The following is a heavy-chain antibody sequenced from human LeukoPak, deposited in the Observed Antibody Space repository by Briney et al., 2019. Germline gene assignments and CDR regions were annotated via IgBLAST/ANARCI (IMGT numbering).Heavy chain of an antibody. Sequence: VQPGRSLRLSCAASGFTFSSYGMHWVRQAPGKGLEWVAVIWYDGSNKYYADSVKGRFTISRDNSKNTLYLQMNSLRAEDTAVYYCARDAWDSGYDIPSGMDVWGKGTTVTVSS. J-gene: IGHJ6*04. CDR1: GFTFSSYG. CDR2: IWYDGSNK. D-gene: IGHD5-12*01. CDR3: ARDAWDSGYDIPSGMDV. V-gene: IGHV3-33*01.